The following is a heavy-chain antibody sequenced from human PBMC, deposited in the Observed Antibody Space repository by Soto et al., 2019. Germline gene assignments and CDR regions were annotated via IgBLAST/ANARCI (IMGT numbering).Heavy chain of an antibody. J-gene: IGHJ3*02. V-gene: IGHV3-9*01. CDR1: GFTFDDYG. D-gene: IGHD1-26*01. CDR3: AKDSEWGGSHLNHAFDI. Sequence: QLVESGGGLVQPGRSLRLSCAASGFTFDDYGMHWVRQAPGKGLEWVSGISWNSGIIDYADSVKGRFTISRDNAKNSRYLRVNSLRAEDTALYYCAKDSEWGGSHLNHAFDIWGQGTVVSVSS. CDR2: ISWNSGII.